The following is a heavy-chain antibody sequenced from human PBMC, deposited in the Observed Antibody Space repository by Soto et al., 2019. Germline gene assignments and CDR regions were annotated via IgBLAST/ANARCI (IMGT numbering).Heavy chain of an antibody. Sequence: SETLSLTCAVYGGSFSVYFWSWIRQPPGKGLEWIGEINHSGSTNYNPSLKSRVTISVDTSKNQFSLKLSSVTAADTAVYYCARPTYNSGSPFDYWGQGTLVTVSS. CDR2: INHSGST. CDR3: ARPTYNSGSPFDY. V-gene: IGHV4-34*01. J-gene: IGHJ4*02. CDR1: GGSFSVYF. D-gene: IGHD1-20*01.